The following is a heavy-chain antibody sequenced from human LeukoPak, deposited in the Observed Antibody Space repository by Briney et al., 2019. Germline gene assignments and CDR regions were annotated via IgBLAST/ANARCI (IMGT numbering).Heavy chain of an antibody. CDR3: ARAKDGYNLDLYFDY. J-gene: IGHJ4*02. V-gene: IGHV3-53*01. CDR2: IYSGGST. CDR1: GFTVSGNY. Sequence: GGSLRLSCTASGFTVSGNYMSWVRQAPGKGLEWVSAIYSGGSTYYADSVKGRFTISRDNSKNTLYLQMNSLRAEDTAVYYCARAKDGYNLDLYFDYWGQGTLVTVSS. D-gene: IGHD5-24*01.